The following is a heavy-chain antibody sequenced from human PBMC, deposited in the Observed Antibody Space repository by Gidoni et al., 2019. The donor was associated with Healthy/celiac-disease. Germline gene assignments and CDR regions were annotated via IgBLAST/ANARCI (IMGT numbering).Heavy chain of an antibody. D-gene: IGHD3-22*01. CDR3: AKADTSAYFYDY. Sequence: EVQLVESGGALVQPGGSRRLSCAASGFIFSNYAMSWVRQAPGKGREWISAVTRSGGTTYYADSVKGRFTISRDNSKNALYLQMNSLRGDDTAVYTCAKADTSAYFYDYWGRGTLVTVSS. V-gene: IGHV3-23*04. CDR1: GFIFSNYA. CDR2: VTRSGGTT. J-gene: IGHJ1*01.